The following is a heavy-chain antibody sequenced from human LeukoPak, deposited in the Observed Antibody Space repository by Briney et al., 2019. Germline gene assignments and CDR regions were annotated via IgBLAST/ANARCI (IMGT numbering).Heavy chain of an antibody. CDR2: ITSVGDYI. Sequence: GGSLRLSCAASGFTFNTFNMNWVRQAPGKGLEWVSSITSVGDYIYYADSVKGRFTTSRDNAKNSLSLQLNSLRVEDTAVYYCARGHYDVLAASYKWTPDYWGQGTLVTVSS. D-gene: IGHD3-9*01. CDR3: ARGHYDVLAASYKWTPDY. V-gene: IGHV3-21*01. J-gene: IGHJ4*02. CDR1: GFTFNTFN.